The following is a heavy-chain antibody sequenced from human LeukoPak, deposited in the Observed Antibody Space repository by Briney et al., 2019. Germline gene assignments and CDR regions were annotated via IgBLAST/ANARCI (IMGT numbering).Heavy chain of an antibody. J-gene: IGHJ3*02. CDR1: GFTFSSYS. D-gene: IGHD3-22*01. CDR3: AREGHSSGHCGAFDI. CDR2: IGDNGIDT. Sequence: PAGGSLRLSCAASGFTFSSYSMNWVRQAPGKGLEYVAGIGDNGIDTHYGNSVEGRFTISRDNSKNSLYLQMDSLRDEDMAVYYCAREGHSSGHCGAFDIWGQGTMVTVSS. V-gene: IGHV3-64*01.